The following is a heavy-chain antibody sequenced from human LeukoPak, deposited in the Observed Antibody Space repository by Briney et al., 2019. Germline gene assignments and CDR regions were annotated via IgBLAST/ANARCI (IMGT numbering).Heavy chain of an antibody. D-gene: IGHD5-12*01. V-gene: IGHV4-31*03. J-gene: IGHJ4*02. Sequence: SQTLSLTCTVSGGSISSGGYYWSWIRQHPGKGLEWIGYISYGGNTYYNPSLKSRVAISADTPKNQFSLKLSSTTAADTAVYYCARAPVATPSEFDYWGQGTLVTVSS. CDR1: GGSISSGGYY. CDR2: ISYGGNT. CDR3: ARAPVATPSEFDY.